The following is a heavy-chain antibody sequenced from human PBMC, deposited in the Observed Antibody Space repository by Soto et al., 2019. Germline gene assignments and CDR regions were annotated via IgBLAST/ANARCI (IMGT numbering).Heavy chain of an antibody. CDR1: GFTFSRYG. Sequence: EVQLLESGGGLVQPGGSLRLSCAASGFTFSRYGMSWVRQAPGKGLEWVSSISMTTSYVYYADSVKGRFSISRDNAKKILYLEMYALRTEDTAVYYCARDPSEGRVGNWFESWGQGTLVTVSS. CDR2: ISMTTSYV. D-gene: IGHD2-2*01. CDR3: ARDPSEGRVGNWFES. J-gene: IGHJ5*01. V-gene: IGHV3-21*01.